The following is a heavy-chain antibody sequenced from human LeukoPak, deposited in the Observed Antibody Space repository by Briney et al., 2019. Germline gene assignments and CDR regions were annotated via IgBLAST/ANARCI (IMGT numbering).Heavy chain of an antibody. CDR2: IYPGDSDT. V-gene: IGHV5-51*01. CDR3: ARLAAGTDYYYGMDV. D-gene: IGHD6-13*01. Sequence: GESLKISCKGSGYSFTSYWIGWVRQMPGKGLEWMGIIYPGDSDTRYSPSFQGQVTISADKSIITAYLQWSSLKASDTAMYYCARLAAGTDYYYGMDVWGQGTTVTVSS. J-gene: IGHJ6*02. CDR1: GYSFTSYW.